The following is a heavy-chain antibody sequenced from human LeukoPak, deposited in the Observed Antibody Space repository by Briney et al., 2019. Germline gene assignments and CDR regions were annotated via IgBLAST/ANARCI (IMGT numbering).Heavy chain of an antibody. CDR2: IYYSGST. CDR3: ARGGYYGSGNDFRFDP. D-gene: IGHD3-10*01. CDR1: GGSISSSSYY. J-gene: IGHJ5*02. V-gene: IGHV4-61*05. Sequence: PSETLSLTCTVSGGSISSSSYYWGWIRRPPGKGLEWIGYIYYSGSTNYKPSLKSRVTISVDTSKNQFSLKLSSVTAADTAVYYCARGGYYGSGNDFRFDPWGQGTLVTVSS.